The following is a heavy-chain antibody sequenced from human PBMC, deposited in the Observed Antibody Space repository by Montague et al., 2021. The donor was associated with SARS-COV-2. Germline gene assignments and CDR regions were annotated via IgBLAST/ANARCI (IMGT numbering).Heavy chain of an antibody. CDR2: IYYSGST. CDR1: GGAISSSSYY. CDR3: ARDTRITMLVVVNRYGMDV. D-gene: IGHD3-22*01. V-gene: IGHV4-39*07. J-gene: IGHJ6*02. Sequence: SKTLSLTCTVSGGAISSSSYYWGWIRQPPGKGLEWIGSIYYSGSTYYNPSLKSRVTISVDTSKNQFSPKLSSVTAADTAVYYCARDTRITMLVVVNRYGMDVWGQGTTVTVSS.